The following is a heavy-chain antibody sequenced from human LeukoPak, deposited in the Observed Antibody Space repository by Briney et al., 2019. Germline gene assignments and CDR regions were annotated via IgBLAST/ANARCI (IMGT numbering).Heavy chain of an antibody. CDR1: GGSISSYY. CDR2: IYTSGST. CDR3: ARDTLFVSGYSSSWYGMDV. D-gene: IGHD6-13*01. J-gene: IGHJ6*02. V-gene: IGHV4-4*07. Sequence: TSETLSLTCTVSGGSISSYYWSWIRQPAGKGLEWIGRIYTSGSTNYNPSLKSRVTMSVDTPKNQFSLKLSSVTAADTAVYYCARDTLFVSGYSSSWYGMDVWGQGTTVTVSS.